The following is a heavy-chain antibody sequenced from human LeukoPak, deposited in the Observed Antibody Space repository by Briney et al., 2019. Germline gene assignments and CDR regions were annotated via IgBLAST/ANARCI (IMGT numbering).Heavy chain of an antibody. V-gene: IGHV3-48*02. Sequence: GGSLRLSCAASGFTFSAYSMSWVRQAPGKGLEWVSFISPTSDIVFCADSVKGRFTISRDNAKNSLYLQMNSLRDEDTAVYYCARVELAYCGGDCYPYWYFDLWGRGTLVTVSS. CDR1: GFTFSAYS. D-gene: IGHD2-21*02. CDR3: ARVELAYCGGDCYPYWYFDL. CDR2: ISPTSDIV. J-gene: IGHJ2*01.